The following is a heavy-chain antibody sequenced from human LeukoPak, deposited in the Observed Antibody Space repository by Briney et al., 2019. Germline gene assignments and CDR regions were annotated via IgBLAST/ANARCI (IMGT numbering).Heavy chain of an antibody. CDR2: IKQDGSEK. CDR3: ATTQYDYVWGSYLPFDI. V-gene: IGHV3-7*01. CDR1: GFTFSSYW. Sequence: PGGSLRLSCAASGFTFSSYWMSWVRQAPGKGLEWVANIKQDGSEKYYVDSVKGRFTISRDNAKNSLYLQMNSLRAEDTAVYYCATTQYDYVWGSYLPFDIWGQGTMVTVSS. J-gene: IGHJ3*02. D-gene: IGHD3-16*02.